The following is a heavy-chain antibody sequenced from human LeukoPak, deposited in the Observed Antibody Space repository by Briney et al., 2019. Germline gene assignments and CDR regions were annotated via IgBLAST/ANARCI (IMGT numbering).Heavy chain of an antibody. CDR1: GYTFTSYG. CDR2: ISAYNGNT. V-gene: IGHV1-18*01. D-gene: IGHD6-19*01. Sequence: ASVKVSCKASGYTFTSYGISWVRQAPGQELEWMGWISAYNGNTNYAQKLQGRVTMTTDTSTSTAYMELRSLRSDDTAVYYCARDVTGSGWYRDDFDYWGQRTLVTVSS. J-gene: IGHJ4*02. CDR3: ARDVTGSGWYRDDFDY.